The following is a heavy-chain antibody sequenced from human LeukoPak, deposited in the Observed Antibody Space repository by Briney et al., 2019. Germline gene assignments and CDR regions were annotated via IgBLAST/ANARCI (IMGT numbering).Heavy chain of an antibody. J-gene: IGHJ4*02. CDR3: ARQREQYVDF. CDR1: GVSINSSQYY. Sequence: SETLSLTCAVSGVSINSSQYYWGWIRQPPGKGLEWLGNMYYSGSTDYNPSLKSRVTISVYTSKNQFFLNLSSVTAADTAVYYCARQREQYVDFWGQGSLVTVSS. CDR2: MYYSGST. V-gene: IGHV4-39*01. D-gene: IGHD1-26*01.